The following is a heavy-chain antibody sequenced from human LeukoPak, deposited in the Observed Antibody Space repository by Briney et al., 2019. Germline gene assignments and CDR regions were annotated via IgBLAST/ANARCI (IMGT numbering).Heavy chain of an antibody. CDR3: ARAPYCGGDCYLFDY. Sequence: SETLSLTCTVSGGSVSSGSYYWSWIRQPPGKGLEWIGYIYYSGSTYYNPSLKSRVTISVDTSKNQFFLKLSSVTAADTAVYYCARAPYCGGDCYLFDYWGQGTLVTVSS. J-gene: IGHJ4*02. CDR1: GGSVSSGSYY. V-gene: IGHV4-61*01. D-gene: IGHD2-21*02. CDR2: IYYSGST.